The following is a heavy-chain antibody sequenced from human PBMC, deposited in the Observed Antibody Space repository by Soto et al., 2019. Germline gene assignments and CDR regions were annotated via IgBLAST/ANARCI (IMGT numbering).Heavy chain of an antibody. CDR2: ISAYNGNT. V-gene: IGHV1-18*01. CDR1: GYTFTSYG. Sequence: GASVKVSCKASGYTFTSYGISWVRQAPGQGLEWMGWISAYNGNTNYAQKLQGRVTMTTDTSTSTAYMELRSLRSDDTAVYYCARLSFSAGSSWFPHPYYYGMDVWGQGTTVTVSS. J-gene: IGHJ6*02. CDR3: ARLSFSAGSSWFPHPYYYGMDV. D-gene: IGHD6-13*01.